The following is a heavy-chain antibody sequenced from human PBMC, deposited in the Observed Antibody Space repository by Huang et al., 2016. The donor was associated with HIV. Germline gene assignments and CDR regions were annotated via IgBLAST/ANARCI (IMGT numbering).Heavy chain of an antibody. V-gene: IGHV3-21*01. CDR2: INVPGTHI. CDR3: VRIGYGENSYGSGYFDP. D-gene: IGHD4-17*01. CDR1: GFTLTTFS. Sequence: EVQLVESGGGLVKPGGSLRLSCAASGFTLTTFSMNWVRQAPGRGVQGVASINVPGTHIYYADSVEGRFTISRDNTRNSLYLQLNSLRAEDTAVYYCVRIGYGENSYGSGYFDPWGQGTLVAVSS. J-gene: IGHJ5*02.